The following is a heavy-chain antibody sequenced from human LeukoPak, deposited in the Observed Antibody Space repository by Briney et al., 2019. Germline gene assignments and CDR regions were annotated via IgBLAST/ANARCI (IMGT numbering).Heavy chain of an antibody. Sequence: ASVKVSCKASGYTFTSYYMHWVRQGPGQGIEWMGISNPSGGSTSYAQKFQGRVTMTRDTSTSTVYMELSSLRSEDTAVYHCARGLRDYFGYWGQGTLVTVSS. D-gene: IGHD5-18*01. CDR2: SNPSGGST. V-gene: IGHV1-46*01. CDR1: GYTFTSYY. CDR3: ARGLRDYFGY. J-gene: IGHJ4*02.